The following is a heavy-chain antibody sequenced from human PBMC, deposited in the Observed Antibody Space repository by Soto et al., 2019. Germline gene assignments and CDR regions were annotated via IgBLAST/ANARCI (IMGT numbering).Heavy chain of an antibody. V-gene: IGHV4-39*01. J-gene: IGHJ5*02. CDR2: IFYSGST. CDR1: GGSISSSSYY. CDR3: ANSVVVAANVGPNWFDP. Sequence: SETLSLTCTVSGGSISSSSYYWGWIRQPPGKGLEWIGSIFYSGSTHYNPSLKSRVTISVDTSKNQFSLKLSSVTAADTAVYYCANSVVVAANVGPNWFDPWGQGTLVTVS. D-gene: IGHD2-15*01.